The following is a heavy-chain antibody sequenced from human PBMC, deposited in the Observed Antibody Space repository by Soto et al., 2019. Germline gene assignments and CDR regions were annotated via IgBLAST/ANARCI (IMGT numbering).Heavy chain of an antibody. CDR2: IYYSGST. CDR3: ARGLTVEFLSDQDDGFDP. D-gene: IGHD2-15*01. Sequence: PSEAQSVTCTVSGGSTSSYWWSRIRHPPGKGLEWIGDIYYSGSTNYNPSLNSRVTISVDTSNNQFSLKLNSLSASPTAAHFCARGLTVEFLSDQDDGFDPWGQGTLVTVSS. CDR1: GGSTSSYW. J-gene: IGHJ5*02. V-gene: IGHV4-59*01.